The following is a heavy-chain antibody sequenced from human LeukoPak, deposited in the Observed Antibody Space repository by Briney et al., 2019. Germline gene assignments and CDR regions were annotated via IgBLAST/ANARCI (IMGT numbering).Heavy chain of an antibody. D-gene: IGHD5-24*01. CDR2: IYSDGNT. Sequence: GGSLRLSCAASGFTVSNNRLSWVRQAPGMGLEWVSTIYSDGNTYYPDSVKGRFTISRDNSKNTLYLQMNSLRAEDTAVYYCAKDRDGYNPFDYWGQGTLVTVSS. CDR3: AKDRDGYNPFDY. V-gene: IGHV3-53*01. J-gene: IGHJ4*02. CDR1: GFTVSNNR.